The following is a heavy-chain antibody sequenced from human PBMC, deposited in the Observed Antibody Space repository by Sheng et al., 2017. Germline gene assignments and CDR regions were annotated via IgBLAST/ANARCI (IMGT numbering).Heavy chain of an antibody. D-gene: IGHD2-2*01. CDR2: INHSGST. Sequence: QVQLQQWGAGLLKPSETLSHTCAVYGGSFSGYYWSWIRQPPGKGLEWIGEINHSGSTNYNPSLKSRVTISVDTSKNQFSLKLSSVTAADTAVYYCASLLRARYCSSTSCTYYYYGMDVWGQGTTVTVSS. V-gene: IGHV4-34*01. CDR3: ASLLRARYCSSTSCTYYYYGMDV. J-gene: IGHJ6*02. CDR1: GGSFSGYY.